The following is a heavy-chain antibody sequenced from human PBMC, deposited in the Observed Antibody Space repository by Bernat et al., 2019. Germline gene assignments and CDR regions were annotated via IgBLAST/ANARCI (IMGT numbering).Heavy chain of an antibody. Sequence: QVQLQQWGAGLLKPSETLSLTCAVYGGSFSVYYWSWIRQPPGKGLEWIGEINHSGSTNYNPSLKSRVTIPVDTSKNQFSLELSSVTAADTAVYYCALIGGDYWGQGTLVAVSS. J-gene: IGHJ4*02. CDR3: ALIGGDY. CDR1: GGSFSVYY. CDR2: INHSGST. V-gene: IGHV4-34*01.